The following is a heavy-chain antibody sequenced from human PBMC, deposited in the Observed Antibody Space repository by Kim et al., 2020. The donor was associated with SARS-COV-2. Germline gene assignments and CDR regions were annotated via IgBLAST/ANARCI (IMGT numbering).Heavy chain of an antibody. D-gene: IGHD2-2*01. J-gene: IGHJ6*02. CDR2: IIPIFGTA. CDR1: GGTFSSYA. Sequence: SVKVSCKASGGTFSSYAISWVRQAPGQGLEWMGGIIPIFGTANYAQKFQGRVTITADESTSTAYMELSSLRSEDTAVYYCARAGCSSTSCPPYYWYYGMDVWGQGTTVTVSS. V-gene: IGHV1-69*13. CDR3: ARAGCSSTSCPPYYWYYGMDV.